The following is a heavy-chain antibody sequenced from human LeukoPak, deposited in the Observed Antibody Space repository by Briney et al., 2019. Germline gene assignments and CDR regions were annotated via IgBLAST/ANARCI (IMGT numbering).Heavy chain of an antibody. V-gene: IGHV4-39*01. Sequence: SETLSLTCNVSGGPINSYTNNWAWHRHPPGQELEGIGSIYYSGSTYYNPFLNSLITIAVKSFSSQLFLKMRSVTAADTAVYYCARVLLWFGDFSVKAFDIWGQGTMVTVSS. CDR3: ARVLLWFGDFSVKAFDI. D-gene: IGHD3-10*01. J-gene: IGHJ3*02. CDR2: IYYSGST. CDR1: GGPINSYTNN.